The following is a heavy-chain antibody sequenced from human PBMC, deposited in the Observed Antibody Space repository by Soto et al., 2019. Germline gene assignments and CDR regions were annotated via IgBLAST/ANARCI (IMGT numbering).Heavy chain of an antibody. CDR3: ARRPLLESHFAY. CDR2: VNAASGNT. J-gene: IGHJ4*02. Sequence: QVHLVQSGAEARKPGASVNVSCMASGFSLNTYVVHWVRQAPGQGLEWMGWVNAASGNTQTSQKFQGRLTLTRDTSASIAYMELSSLRTEDTAVYFCARRPLLESHFAYWGQGTLVAVSS. CDR1: GFSLNTYV. V-gene: IGHV1-3*01.